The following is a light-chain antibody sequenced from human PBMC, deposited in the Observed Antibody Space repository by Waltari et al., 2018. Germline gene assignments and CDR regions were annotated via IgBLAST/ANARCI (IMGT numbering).Light chain of an antibody. CDR3: SSYSTSSTLVV. V-gene: IGLV2-14*03. Sequence: QSALTQPASVSGSPGQSISISCTGTSSDVGGYDYVSWYQQYPGKAPKPMIFDFSNRPSAVSLLFSGSKSGNTASLTISGLQAEDEAYYYCSSYSTSSTLVVFGGGTKVTVL. CDR1: SSDVGGYDY. CDR2: DFS. J-gene: IGLJ2*01.